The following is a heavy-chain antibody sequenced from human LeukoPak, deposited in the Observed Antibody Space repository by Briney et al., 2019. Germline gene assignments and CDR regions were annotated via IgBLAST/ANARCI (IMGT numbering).Heavy chain of an antibody. CDR2: INHSGST. CDR3: ARVAESYGDYGNYFDY. J-gene: IGHJ4*02. V-gene: IGHV4-34*01. Sequence: SETLSLTCAVYSGSFSGYYWSWIRQPPGKGLEWIGEINHSGSTNYNPSLKSRVTISVDTSKNQFSLKLSSVTAADTAVYYCARVAESYGDYGNYFDYWGQGTLVTVSS. D-gene: IGHD4-17*01. CDR1: SGSFSGYY.